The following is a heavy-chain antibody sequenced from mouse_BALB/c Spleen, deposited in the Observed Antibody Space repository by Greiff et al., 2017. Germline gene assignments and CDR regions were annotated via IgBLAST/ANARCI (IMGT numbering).Heavy chain of an antibody. D-gene: IGHD2-4*01. J-gene: IGHJ4*01. CDR3: ARWMITTDYYAMDY. Sequence: EVQLQQSGAELVKPGASVKLSCTASGFNIKDTYMHWVKQRPEQGLEWIGRIDPANGNTKYDPKFQGKATITADTSSNTAYLQLSSLTSEDTAVYYGARWMITTDYYAMDYWGQGTSVTVSS. CDR2: IDPANGNT. CDR1: GFNIKDTY. V-gene: IGHV14-3*02.